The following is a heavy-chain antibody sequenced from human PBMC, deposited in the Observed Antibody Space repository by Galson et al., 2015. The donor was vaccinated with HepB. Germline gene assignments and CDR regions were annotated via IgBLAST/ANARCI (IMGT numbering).Heavy chain of an antibody. V-gene: IGHV3-23*01. J-gene: IGHJ4*02. Sequence: SLRLSCAASGFTFNRFAMSWVRQAPGKGLEWVSSIYGGGNGPYYANSVKGRFTISRDNSKNTLYLQINSLRAEDTAVHYCAKMDGQVTAYYNFDSWGQGTLVTVSS. CDR1: GFTFNRFA. D-gene: IGHD3-9*01. CDR3: AKMDGQVTAYYNFDS. CDR2: IYGGGNGP.